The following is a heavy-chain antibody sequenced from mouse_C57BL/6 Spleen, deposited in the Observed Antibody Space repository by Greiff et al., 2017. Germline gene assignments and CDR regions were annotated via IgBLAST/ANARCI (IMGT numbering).Heavy chain of an antibody. Sequence: LQQPGAELVKPGASVKLSCKASGYTFTGYCMNWVQQRPGRGLEWIGRIDPNRGGTTYKEKFTSKDPLTVAKPPSTAYMQLISLTSEDSAVYYCARWAGVARDGARDYWGQGTSVTVSS. J-gene: IGHJ4*01. CDR1: GYTFTGYC. V-gene: IGHV1-72*01. CDR2: IDPNRGGT. D-gene: IGHD1-1*01. CDR3: ARWAGVARDGARDY.